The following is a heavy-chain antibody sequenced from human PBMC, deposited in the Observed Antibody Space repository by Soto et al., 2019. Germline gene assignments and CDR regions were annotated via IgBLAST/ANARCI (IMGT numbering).Heavy chain of an antibody. J-gene: IGHJ6*03. V-gene: IGHV3-66*01. CDR1: GLNVSSNS. CDR2: TYSGGSS. D-gene: IGHD6-25*01. CDR3: ARAGAYSSANIDV. Sequence: EVQLVESGGGLVQPGGSLRVSCAASGLNVSSNSMNWVRQAPGRGLEWVSITYSGGSSYYADSVKGRFTISRDNSKNTLFLQMNSLRAEDTAVYYCARAGAYSSANIDVWGKGTTVTVSS.